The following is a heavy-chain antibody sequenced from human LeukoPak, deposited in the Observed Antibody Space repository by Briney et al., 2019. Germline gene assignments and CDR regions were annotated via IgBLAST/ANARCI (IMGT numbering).Heavy chain of an antibody. V-gene: IGHV3-9*01. CDR3: AKDGLWYYDSSRKYYFDY. CDR1: GFTFDDYA. J-gene: IGHJ4*02. Sequence: GGSLRLSCAASGFTFDDYAMHWVRQAPGKGLEWVSGISWNSGSIGYADSVKGRFTISRDNAKNSLYLQMNSLRAEDTALYYCAKDGLWYYDSSRKYYFDYWGQGTLVTVSS. CDR2: ISWNSGSI. D-gene: IGHD3-22*01.